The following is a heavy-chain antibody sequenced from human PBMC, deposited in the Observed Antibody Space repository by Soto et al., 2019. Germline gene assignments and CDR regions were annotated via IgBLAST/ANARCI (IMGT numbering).Heavy chain of an antibody. D-gene: IGHD2-2*01. CDR1: GGSISSGGYY. J-gene: IGHJ4*02. CDR3: ARAPYCISTSCYVGIYFDY. V-gene: IGHV4-31*03. CDR2: IYYSGST. Sequence: QVQLQESGPGLVKPSQTLSLTCTVSGGSISSGGYYWSWIRQHPGKGLEWIGYIYYSGSTYYNPSLKSRVTLSVDTSKNQFSLKLSSVTAADTAVYYCARAPYCISTSCYVGIYFDYWGQGTLVTVSS.